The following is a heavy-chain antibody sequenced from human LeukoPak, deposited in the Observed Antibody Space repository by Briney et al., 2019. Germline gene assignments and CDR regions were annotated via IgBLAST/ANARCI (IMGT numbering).Heavy chain of an antibody. V-gene: IGHV4-59*01. CDR3: ARDRRRERLHAFDI. CDR2: ISNSGSN. D-gene: IGHD1-26*01. CDR1: GDSISSYY. Sequence: SETLSLTCTVSGDSISSYYWTWIRQPPGKGLEWIGFISNSGSNNYNPSLKSRVTISVDTSKNQVSLKLSSMTAADTAVYYCARDRRRERLHAFDIWGQGTRVTVSS. J-gene: IGHJ3*02.